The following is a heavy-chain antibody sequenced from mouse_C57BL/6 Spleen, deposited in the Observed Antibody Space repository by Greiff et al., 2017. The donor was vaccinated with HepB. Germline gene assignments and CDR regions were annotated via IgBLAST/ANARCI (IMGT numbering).Heavy chain of an antibody. CDR1: GYTFTDHT. V-gene: IGHV1-78*01. J-gene: IGHJ1*03. Sequence: VQLQESDAELVKPGASVKISCKVSGYTFTDHTIHWMKQRPEQGLEWIGYIYPRDGSTKYNEKFKGKATLTADKSSSTAYMQLNSLTSEDSAVYFCARNPLYYSNWNWYFDVWGTGTTVTVSS. D-gene: IGHD2-5*01. CDR3: ARNPLYYSNWNWYFDV. CDR2: IYPRDGST.